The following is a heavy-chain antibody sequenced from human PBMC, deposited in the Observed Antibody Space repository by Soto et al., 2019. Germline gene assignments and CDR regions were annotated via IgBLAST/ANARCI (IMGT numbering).Heavy chain of an antibody. V-gene: IGHV4-59*08. D-gene: IGHD3-3*01. J-gene: IGHJ6*03. Sequence: SETLSLTCTVSGGSISSYYWSWIRQPPGKGLEWIGYIYYSGSTNYNPSLKSRVTISVDTSKNQFSLKLSSVTAADTAVYYCARIPYYDFGSGPYYYYYYMDVWGKGTTVTVSS. CDR3: ARIPYYDFGSGPYYYYYYMDV. CDR1: GGSISSYY. CDR2: IYYSGST.